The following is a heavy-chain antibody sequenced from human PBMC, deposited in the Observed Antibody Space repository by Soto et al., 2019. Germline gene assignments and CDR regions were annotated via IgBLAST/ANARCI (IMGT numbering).Heavy chain of an antibody. CDR3: ARGGVFGYSYGLFYYGMDV. D-gene: IGHD5-18*01. CDR1: GGSFSGYY. CDR2: INHSGGT. V-gene: IGHV4-34*01. Sequence: PSETLSLTCAVYGGSFSGYYWSWIRQPPGKGLEWIGEINHSGGTNYNPSLKSRVTISVDTSKNQFSLKLSSVTAADTAAYYCARGGVFGYSYGLFYYGMDVWGQGTTVTVSS. J-gene: IGHJ6*02.